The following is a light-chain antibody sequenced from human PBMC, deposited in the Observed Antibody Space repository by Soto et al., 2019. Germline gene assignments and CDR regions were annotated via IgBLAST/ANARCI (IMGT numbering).Light chain of an antibody. CDR1: QSVSSSY. CDR3: QQYGSSLGVT. CDR2: GAS. V-gene: IGKV3-20*01. Sequence: GLKQSPGTLSLSPGGRATLSCRASQSVSSSYLAWYQQKPGQAPRLLIYGASSRATGIPDRFSGSGSGTNFTLTISRLEPEDFAVYYCQQYGSSLGVTFGGGTKV. J-gene: IGKJ4*01.